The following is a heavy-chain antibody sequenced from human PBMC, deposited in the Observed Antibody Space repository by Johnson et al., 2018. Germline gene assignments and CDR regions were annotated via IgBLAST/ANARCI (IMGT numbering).Heavy chain of an antibody. CDR2: ISSSSTYI. CDR3: AGDQGGDAFDI. V-gene: IGHV3-21*01. D-gene: IGHD3-16*01. CDR1: GFTFSSYS. Sequence: EVQLVESGGGLVKPGGSLRLSCAASGFTFSSYSMNWVRQAPGKGLEWVSSISSSSTYIYYADSVKGRFTVSRDNAKNSLFLQMNSLRAEDTAVYYCAGDQGGDAFDIWGQGTMVTVSS. J-gene: IGHJ3*02.